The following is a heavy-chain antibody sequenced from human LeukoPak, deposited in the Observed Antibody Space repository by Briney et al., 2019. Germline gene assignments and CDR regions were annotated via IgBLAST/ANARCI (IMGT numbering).Heavy chain of an antibody. D-gene: IGHD6-13*01. Sequence: ASVKVSCKASRGTFSSYTISWVRQAPGQGLEWMGRIIPVFDTAKYAQNFQGRVTMTTDESSSTAYMELYSLRSEDTAVYYCALSAEKQLVYFDFWGQGTLVTVSS. CDR1: RGTFSSYT. J-gene: IGHJ4*02. CDR3: ALSAEKQLVYFDF. V-gene: IGHV1-69*05. CDR2: IIPVFDTA.